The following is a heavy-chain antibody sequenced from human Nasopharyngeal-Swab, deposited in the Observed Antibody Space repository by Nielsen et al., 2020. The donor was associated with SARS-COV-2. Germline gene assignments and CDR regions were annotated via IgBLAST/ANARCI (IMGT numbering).Heavy chain of an antibody. CDR2: IIPIFGTA. CDR3: ARVYCSGGSCYWFDP. J-gene: IGHJ5*02. V-gene: IGHV1-69*01. D-gene: IGHD2-15*01. Sequence: WVRQAPGQGPEWMGGIIPIFGTANYAQKFQGRVTITADESTSTAYMELSSLRSEDTAVYYCARVYCSGGSCYWFDPWGQGTLVTVSS.